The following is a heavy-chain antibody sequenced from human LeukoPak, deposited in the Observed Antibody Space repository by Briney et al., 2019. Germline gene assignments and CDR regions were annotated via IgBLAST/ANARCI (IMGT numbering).Heavy chain of an antibody. J-gene: IGHJ4*02. Sequence: PSETLSLTCAVYGGSFSGYYWSWIRQPPGKWLEWIGEINHSGSTNYNPSLKSRVTISVDTSKNQFSLKLSSVTAADTAVYYCACSTYYYGSGSPYWGQGTLVTVSS. CDR1: GGSFSGYY. V-gene: IGHV4-34*01. CDR2: INHSGST. D-gene: IGHD3-10*01. CDR3: ACSTYYYGSGSPY.